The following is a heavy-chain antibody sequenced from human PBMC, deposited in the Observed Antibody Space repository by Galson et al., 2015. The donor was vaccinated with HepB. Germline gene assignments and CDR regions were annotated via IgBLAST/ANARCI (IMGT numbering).Heavy chain of an antibody. V-gene: IGHV1-18*01. D-gene: IGHD3-9*01. CDR1: GYTFTSYG. Sequence: QSGAEVKKPGASVKVSCKASGYTFTSYGISWVRQAPGQGLEWMGWISAYNGNTNYAQKLQGRVTMTTDTSTSTAYMELRSLRSDDTAVYYCARAQYDYDILTGYYHLHAFDIWGQGTMVTVSS. CDR3: ARAQYDYDILTGYYHLHAFDI. J-gene: IGHJ3*02. CDR2: ISAYNGNT.